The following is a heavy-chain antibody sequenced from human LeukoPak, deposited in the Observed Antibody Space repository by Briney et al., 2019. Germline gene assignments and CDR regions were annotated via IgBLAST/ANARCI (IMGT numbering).Heavy chain of an antibody. CDR2: ISGSGGST. CDR1: GFTFSGYA. D-gene: IGHD3-10*01. Sequence: SGGSLRLSCAASGFTFSGYAMSWVRQAPGKGLGWVSAISGSGGSTYYADSVKGRFTISRDNAKNSLYLQMNSLRAEDTAVYYCAGEGYYGSGSSYVGFDYWGQGTLVTVSS. J-gene: IGHJ4*02. CDR3: AGEGYYGSGSSYVGFDY. V-gene: IGHV3-23*01.